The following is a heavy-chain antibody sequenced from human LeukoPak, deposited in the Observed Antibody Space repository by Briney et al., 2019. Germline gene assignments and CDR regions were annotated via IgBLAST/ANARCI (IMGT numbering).Heavy chain of an antibody. D-gene: IGHD3-10*01. CDR2: IYYSGST. J-gene: IGHJ6*02. CDR3: ARGRRWFGDLRHYYYGMDV. Sequence: SETLSLTCTVSGGSISSGGYYWSWIRQHPGKGLEWIGYIYYSGSTYYNPSLKSRVTISVDTSKNQFSLKLSSVTAADTAVYYCARGRRWFGDLRHYYYGMDVWGQGTTVTVSS. CDR1: GGSISSGGYY. V-gene: IGHV4-31*03.